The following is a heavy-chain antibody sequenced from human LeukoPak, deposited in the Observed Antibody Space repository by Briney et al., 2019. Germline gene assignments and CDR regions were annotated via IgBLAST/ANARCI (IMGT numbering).Heavy chain of an antibody. CDR2: INPNSGGT. Sequence: ASVKVSCKASGYTFTGHYMHWVRQAPGQGLEWMGWINPNSGGTNYAQKFQGWVTMTRDTSISTAYMELSRLRSDDTAVYYCAREDNTLPYFQHWGQGTLVTVSS. D-gene: IGHD2-15*01. J-gene: IGHJ1*01. CDR1: GYTFTGHY. CDR3: AREDNTLPYFQH. V-gene: IGHV1-2*04.